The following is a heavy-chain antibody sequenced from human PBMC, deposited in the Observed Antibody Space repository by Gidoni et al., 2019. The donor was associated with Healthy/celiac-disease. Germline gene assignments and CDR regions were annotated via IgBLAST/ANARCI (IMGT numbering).Heavy chain of an antibody. D-gene: IGHD1-26*01. CDR3: LRGVGDPDYFDY. Sequence: EVQLVESGGGLVQPGRSLRLSCSAPGFPFDDYAMHWVRQAPGKGLEWVSGISWNSGSIGYADSVKGRFTISRDNAKNSLYLQMNSLRAEDTALYYCLRGVGDPDYFDYWGQGTLVTVSS. CDR2: ISWNSGSI. V-gene: IGHV3-9*01. J-gene: IGHJ4*02. CDR1: GFPFDDYA.